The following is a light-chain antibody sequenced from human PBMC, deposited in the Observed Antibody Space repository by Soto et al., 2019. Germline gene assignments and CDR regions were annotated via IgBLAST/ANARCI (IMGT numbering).Light chain of an antibody. CDR3: SSFAGSPVV. Sequence: QSALTQPPSASGSPGQSVTITCSGTSSDVGEENDVSLYQHHPGKVPTLILYEVSKRPSGVPDRFSGSRSGNTASLTVSGLQAEDEADYYCSSFAGSPVVFGGGTKLTVL. CDR2: EVS. J-gene: IGLJ2*01. CDR1: SSDVGEEND. V-gene: IGLV2-8*01.